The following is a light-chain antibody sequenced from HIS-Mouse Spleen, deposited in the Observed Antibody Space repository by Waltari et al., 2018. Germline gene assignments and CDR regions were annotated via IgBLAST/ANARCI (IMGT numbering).Light chain of an antibody. CDR1: SANIGSNY. CDR3: AAWDDSLSGPV. J-gene: IGLJ3*02. CDR2: RNN. Sequence: QSVLTQPPSASGTPGQRVTISCSGRSANIGSNYVSWYQQLPGTAPKLPIYRNNQRPSGVPDRFSGSKSGTSASLAISGLRSEDEADYYCAAWDDSLSGPVFGGGTKLTVL. V-gene: IGLV1-47*01.